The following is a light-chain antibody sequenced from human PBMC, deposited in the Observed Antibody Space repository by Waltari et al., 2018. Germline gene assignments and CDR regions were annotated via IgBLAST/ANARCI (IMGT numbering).Light chain of an antibody. V-gene: IGKV1-39*01. Sequence: DLQLTQSPSSLSASAGASVTITCRASQSFSSYLNWYQQKPGKAPKLLIYAASSLQSGVPSRFSGSGSGTDFTLTISSLQPEDFATYYCQQSYSTPWTFGQGTKVEIK. CDR3: QQSYSTPWT. CDR2: AAS. J-gene: IGKJ1*01. CDR1: QSFSSY.